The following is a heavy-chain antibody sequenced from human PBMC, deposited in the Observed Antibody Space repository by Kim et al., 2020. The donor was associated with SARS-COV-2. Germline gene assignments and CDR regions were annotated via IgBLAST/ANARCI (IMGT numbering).Heavy chain of an antibody. D-gene: IGHD3-22*01. V-gene: IGHV1-18*01. J-gene: IGHJ2*01. CDR1: GYSFTTYG. CDR3: ARNPLVAIISANWYFDL. Sequence: ASVKVSCKASGYSFTTYGISWFRQAPGQGLKWMGWISADNGDTKYAQDLQGRVTMTTDTSTSTAYMELRSLRSDDTAVYYCARNPLVAIISANWYFDLWG. CDR2: ISADNGDT.